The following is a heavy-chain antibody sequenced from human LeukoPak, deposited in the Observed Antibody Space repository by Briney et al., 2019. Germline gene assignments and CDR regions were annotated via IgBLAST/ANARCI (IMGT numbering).Heavy chain of an antibody. CDR1: GFTFEVHV. Sequence: GGSLRLSCAASGFTFEVHVMHWVRQAPGKGLEWVSSISWSGNRMGYADAVKGRFTISRDNAKNSLFLQMNSLRVEDTALYYCAKDLGGSATTVWGQGTLVTVSS. V-gene: IGHV3-9*01. CDR3: AKDLGGSATTV. J-gene: IGHJ4*02. CDR2: ISWSGNRM. D-gene: IGHD2-2*01.